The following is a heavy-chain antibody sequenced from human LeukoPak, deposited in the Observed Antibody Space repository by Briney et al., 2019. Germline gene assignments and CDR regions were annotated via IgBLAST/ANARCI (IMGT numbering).Heavy chain of an antibody. J-gene: IGHJ4*02. CDR2: IKQDGSEK. CDR3: ARDHDSSGWALDY. D-gene: IGHD6-19*01. V-gene: IGHV3-7*01. Sequence: GGSLRLSCVASGFTFGTYWMSWVRQAPGKGLEWVANIKQDGSEKYYVDSVKGRFTISRDNAKNSLYLQMNSLRAEDTAVYYCARDHDSSGWALDYWGQGTLVTVSS. CDR1: GFTFGTYW.